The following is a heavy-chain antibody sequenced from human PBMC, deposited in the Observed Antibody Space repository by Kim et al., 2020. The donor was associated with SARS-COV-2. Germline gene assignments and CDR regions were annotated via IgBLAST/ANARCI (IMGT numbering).Heavy chain of an antibody. CDR1: GGSISSYY. CDR2: IYYSGST. V-gene: IGHV4-59*01. D-gene: IGHD3-22*01. J-gene: IGHJ6*04. Sequence: SETLSLTCTVSGGSISSYYWSWIRQPPGKGLEWIGYIYYSGSTNYNPSLKSRVTISVDTSKHQFSLKLSSVTAADTAVYYCARDGQGYDSSGPYYYYGMEVWGEGTAGTVSS. CDR3: ARDGQGYDSSGPYYYYGMEV.